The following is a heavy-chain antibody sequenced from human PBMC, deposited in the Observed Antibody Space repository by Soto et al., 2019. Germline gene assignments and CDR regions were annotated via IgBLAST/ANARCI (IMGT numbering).Heavy chain of an antibody. D-gene: IGHD5-12*01. CDR3: ANLWGDGYNLGQDYNGMDV. V-gene: IGHV3-33*06. CDR1: GFSFENYG. J-gene: IGHJ6*02. Sequence: QVQMVESGGGVVQPGRSLRLSCAASGFSFENYGMHWVRQAPGRGLEWVAIIWYDGSLQYYAAAVKGRFTISRDISKNTLYLEMNSLRAEDTAVYYCANLWGDGYNLGQDYNGMDVWGQGTTVIVSS. CDR2: IWYDGSLQ.